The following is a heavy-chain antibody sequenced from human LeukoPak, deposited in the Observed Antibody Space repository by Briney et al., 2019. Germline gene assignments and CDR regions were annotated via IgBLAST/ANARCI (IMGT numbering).Heavy chain of an antibody. V-gene: IGHV3-9*01. J-gene: IGHJ4*02. CDR3: AKARLSLGYYDSSGLVSFFDY. CDR1: GFTFDDYA. D-gene: IGHD3-22*01. CDR2: ISWNSGSI. Sequence: PGGSLRLSCAASGFTFDDYAMPRVRQAPGKGLEWVSGISWNSGSIGYADSVKGRFTISRDNAKNSLYLQMNSLRAEDTALYYCAKARLSLGYYDSSGLVSFFDYWGQGTLVTVSS.